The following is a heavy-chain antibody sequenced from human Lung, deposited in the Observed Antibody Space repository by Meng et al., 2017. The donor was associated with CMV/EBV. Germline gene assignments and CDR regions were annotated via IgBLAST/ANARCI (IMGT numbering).Heavy chain of an antibody. CDR1: GFTFQSFT. Sequence: GGSLRLXXAASGFTFQSFTMTWVRQTPGKGLEWVSCISGSRDYIYYADSLMDRFTICRDNAKKSVYLQMNGLRVEDSGVYYCARDQEGTRDLFPIRFAMDVWGQGTTVTVSS. CDR3: ARDQEGTRDLFPIRFAMDV. J-gene: IGHJ6*02. D-gene: IGHD2-21*01. V-gene: IGHV3-21*01. CDR2: ISGSRDYI.